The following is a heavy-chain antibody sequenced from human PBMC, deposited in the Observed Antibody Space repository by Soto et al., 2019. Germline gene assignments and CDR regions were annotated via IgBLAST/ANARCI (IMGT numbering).Heavy chain of an antibody. Sequence: QVQLVESGGGVVQPGRSLRLSCAASGFSFSNCGMHWVRQAPGKGLEWVAAISSDGSDKYYSESVKDRFTISRDNSKNTLFLQMNSLRVEDTAVYYCVKGSEVARQERDSWAQGTLVTLSS. CDR3: VKGSEVARQERDS. CDR2: ISSDGSDK. CDR1: GFSFSNCG. D-gene: IGHD2-15*01. J-gene: IGHJ4*02. V-gene: IGHV3-30*18.